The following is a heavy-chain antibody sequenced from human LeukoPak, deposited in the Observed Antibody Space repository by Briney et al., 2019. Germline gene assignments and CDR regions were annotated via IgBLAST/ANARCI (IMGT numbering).Heavy chain of an antibody. J-gene: IGHJ5*02. Sequence: PSETLSLTCTVSGGSISSYYWSWIRQPPGKGLEWIGYIYYSGSTNYNPSLKSRVTISVDTSKNQFSLKLSSVTAADTAVYCCARHYEPAERGFWFDPWGQGTLVTVSS. CDR3: ARHYEPAERGFWFDP. CDR1: GGSISSYY. CDR2: IYYSGST. D-gene: IGHD2-2*01. V-gene: IGHV4-59*08.